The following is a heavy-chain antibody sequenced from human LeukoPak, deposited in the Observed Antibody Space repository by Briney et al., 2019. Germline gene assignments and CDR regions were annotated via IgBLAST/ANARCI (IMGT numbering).Heavy chain of an antibody. V-gene: IGHV3-15*01. Sequence: PGGSLRLSCTASGFTFSNTWMSWVRQAPGKGLEWVGRIKSKTDGGTTDYAAPVKGRFTISRDDSKNTLYLQMNSLKTEDTAVYYCTTGIALQGYCSSTSCSWIDYWGQGTLVTVSS. J-gene: IGHJ4*02. CDR2: IKSKTDGGTT. CDR1: GFTFSNTW. D-gene: IGHD2-2*01. CDR3: TTGIALQGYCSSTSCSWIDY.